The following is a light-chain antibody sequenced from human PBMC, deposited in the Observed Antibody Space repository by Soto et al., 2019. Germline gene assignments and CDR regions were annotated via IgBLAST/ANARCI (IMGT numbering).Light chain of an antibody. CDR3: QKYDTAPQT. Sequence: DIQMTQSPSSLSASVGDRVTITCRASQGIIDYLAWYQQKPGKVPRLLIYAASTLQSGVPSRFRGSGSGTDFTLTISSRQPEDVGTYYCQKYDTAPQTFGPGTKVEI. CDR1: QGIIDY. CDR2: AAS. V-gene: IGKV1-27*01. J-gene: IGKJ1*01.